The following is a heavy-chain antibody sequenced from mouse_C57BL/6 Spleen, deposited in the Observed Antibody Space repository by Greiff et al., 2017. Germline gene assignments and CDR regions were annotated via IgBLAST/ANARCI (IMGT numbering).Heavy chain of an antibody. D-gene: IGHD1-1*01. V-gene: IGHV1-66*01. CDR2: IYPGSGNT. CDR1: GYSFTSYY. CDR3: ARGDLYYGSSSYAMDY. J-gene: IGHJ4*01. Sequence: VQLQQSGPELVKPGASVKISCKASGYSFTSYYIHWVKQRPGQGLEWIGWIYPGSGNTKYNEKFKGKDTLTADTSSSTAYMQLSSLTSEDSAVYYCARGDLYYGSSSYAMDYWGQGTSVTVSS.